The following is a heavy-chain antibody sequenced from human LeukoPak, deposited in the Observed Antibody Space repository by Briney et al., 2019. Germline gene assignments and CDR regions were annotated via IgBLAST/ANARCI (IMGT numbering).Heavy chain of an antibody. D-gene: IGHD2-2*01. CDR3: AKAIRYCSPTTTSMSCFWGGSVGMDV. CDR1: GFTFSSYG. J-gene: IGHJ6*02. Sequence: GGSLRLSCAASGFTFSSYGMHWVRQAPGKGLEWVAVISYDGSNKYYADSVKGRFTISRDNSKNTLYLQMSSLRAEDTAVYYCAKAIRYCSPTTTSMSCFWGGSVGMDVWGQGTTVTVSS. CDR2: ISYDGSNK. V-gene: IGHV3-30*18.